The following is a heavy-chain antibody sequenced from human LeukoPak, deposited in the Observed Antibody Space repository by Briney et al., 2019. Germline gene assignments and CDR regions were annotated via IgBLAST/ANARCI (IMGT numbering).Heavy chain of an antibody. D-gene: IGHD2-15*01. Sequence: PGGSLRLSCAASGFTFSGYAMSWVRQAPGKGLEWVSAISGSGGSTYYADSVKGRFTISRDNSKNTLYLQMNSLRAEDTAVYYCAKEGVGRYCSGGSCFETNWFDPWGQGTLVTVSS. CDR1: GFTFSGYA. CDR2: ISGSGGST. V-gene: IGHV3-23*01. J-gene: IGHJ5*02. CDR3: AKEGVGRYCSGGSCFETNWFDP.